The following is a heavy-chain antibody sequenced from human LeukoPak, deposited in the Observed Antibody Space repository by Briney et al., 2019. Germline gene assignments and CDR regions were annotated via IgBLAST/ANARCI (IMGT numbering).Heavy chain of an antibody. V-gene: IGHV3-21*01. Sequence: GGSLRLSCAASGFTFSSYSMNWVRQAPGKGLEWVSSISSSSSSYIYYADSVKGRFTISRDNAKNSLYLQMNSLRAEDTAVYYCARDPDIVVVPAAYYYGMDVWGQGTTVTVSS. CDR3: ARDPDIVVVPAAYYYGMDV. J-gene: IGHJ6*02. CDR1: GFTFSSYS. D-gene: IGHD2-2*01. CDR2: ISSSSSSYI.